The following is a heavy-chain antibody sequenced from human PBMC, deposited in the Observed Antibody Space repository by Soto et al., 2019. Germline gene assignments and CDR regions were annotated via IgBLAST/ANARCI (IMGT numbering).Heavy chain of an antibody. J-gene: IGHJ4*02. V-gene: IGHV3-23*01. CDR3: AKSYSSNWYDYFDY. CDR1: GFTFSTYA. CDR2: ISGSGGST. D-gene: IGHD6-13*01. Sequence: QLGGSLRLSCAASGFTFSTYAMSWVRQAPGKGLEWVSAISGSGGSTYYADSVKGRFTISRDNSKNTLYLQMNSLRAEDTALYYCAKSYSSNWYDYFDYWGQGTLVTVSS.